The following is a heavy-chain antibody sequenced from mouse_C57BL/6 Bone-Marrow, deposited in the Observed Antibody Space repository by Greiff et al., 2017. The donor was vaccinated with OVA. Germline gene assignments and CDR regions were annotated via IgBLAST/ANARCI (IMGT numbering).Heavy chain of an antibody. CDR3: ARGYYGSSYGEYYFDY. Sequence: QVQLKQPGAELVKPGASVKLSCKASGYTFTSYWMHWVKQRPGQGLEWIGMIHPNSGSTNYNEKFKSKATLTVDKSSSTAYMQLSSLTSEDSAVYYCARGYYGSSYGEYYFDYWGQGTTLTVSS. D-gene: IGHD1-1*01. J-gene: IGHJ2*01. CDR1: GYTFTSYW. CDR2: IHPNSGST. V-gene: IGHV1-64*01.